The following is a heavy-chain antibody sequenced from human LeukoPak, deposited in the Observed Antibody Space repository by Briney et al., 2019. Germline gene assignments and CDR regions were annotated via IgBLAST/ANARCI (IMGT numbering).Heavy chain of an antibody. CDR2: ISCDGTTK. Sequence: PGRSLRLSCAASGFTFSSYALHWVRQAPGKGLEWVAVISCDGTTKYYADSVKGRFTISRDNSKNTLYLQMNSLRAEDTAIYYCARDLRCGSGSYKGYLDYWGQGTLATVSS. J-gene: IGHJ4*02. CDR1: GFTFSSYA. V-gene: IGHV3-30-3*01. D-gene: IGHD3-10*01. CDR3: ARDLRCGSGSYKGYLDY.